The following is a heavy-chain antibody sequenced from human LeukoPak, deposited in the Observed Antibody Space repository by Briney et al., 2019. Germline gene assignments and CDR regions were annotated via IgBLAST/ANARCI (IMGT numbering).Heavy chain of an antibody. J-gene: IGHJ5*02. CDR1: GGSFSGYY. Sequence: PSETLSLTCAVYGGSFSGYYWSWIRQPPGKGLEWIGEINHSGSTNYNPSLKSRVTISVDTSKNQFSLKLSSVTAADTAVYYCAREDIVVVPAAIRGGWFDPWGQGTLVTGSS. V-gene: IGHV4-34*01. CDR2: INHSGST. D-gene: IGHD2-2*02. CDR3: AREDIVVVPAAIRGGWFDP.